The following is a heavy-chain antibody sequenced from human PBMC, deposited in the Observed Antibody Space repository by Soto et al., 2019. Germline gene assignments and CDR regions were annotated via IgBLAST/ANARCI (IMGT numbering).Heavy chain of an antibody. CDR2: IGTAGDT. CDR1: GFTFSSYD. V-gene: IGHV3-13*01. D-gene: IGHD3-10*01. Sequence: GGSLRLSCAASGFTFSSYDMHWVRQATGKGLEWVSAIGTAGDTYYPGSVKGRFTISRENAKNSLYLQMNSLRAGDTAVYYCARERKEWYYGSGSYYVPGVAYYYYYMDVWGKGTTVTVSS. J-gene: IGHJ6*03. CDR3: ARERKEWYYGSGSYYVPGVAYYYYYMDV.